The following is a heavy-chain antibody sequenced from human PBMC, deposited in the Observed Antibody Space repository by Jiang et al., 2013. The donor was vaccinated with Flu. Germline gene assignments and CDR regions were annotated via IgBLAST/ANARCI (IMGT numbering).Heavy chain of an antibody. D-gene: IGHD2-21*02. CDR3: ARGVVVTAIRHYYGMDV. CDR2: INPNSGGT. Sequence: VQLVESGAEVKKPGASVKVSCKASGYTFTGYYMHWVRQAPGQGLEWMGWINPNSGGTNYAQKFQGWVTMTRDTAISTAYMELSRLRSDDTAVYYCARGVVVTAIRHYYGMDVWGQGTTVTVSS. J-gene: IGHJ6*02. CDR1: GYTFTGYY. V-gene: IGHV1-2*04.